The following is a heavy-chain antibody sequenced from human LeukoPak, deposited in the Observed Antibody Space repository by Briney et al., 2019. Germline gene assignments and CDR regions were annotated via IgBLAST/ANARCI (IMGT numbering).Heavy chain of an antibody. Sequence: GGSLRLSCVASGFTFSSYWMSWVRQAPGKGLEWVANIKQDGSEKYYVDSVKGRFTISRDNAKNSLYLQMNSLRAEDAAVYYCARDLTYDFWSGYYSGYYYMDVWGKGTAVTVSS. CDR1: GFTFSSYW. J-gene: IGHJ6*03. CDR3: ARDLTYDFWSGYYSGYYYMDV. V-gene: IGHV3-7*01. CDR2: IKQDGSEK. D-gene: IGHD3-3*01.